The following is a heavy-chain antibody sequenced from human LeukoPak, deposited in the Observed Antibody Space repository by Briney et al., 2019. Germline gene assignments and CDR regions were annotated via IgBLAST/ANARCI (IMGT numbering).Heavy chain of an antibody. CDR2: IISSSTYI. CDR3: AKWGSNYYDSSGYFSKRNYYYYYMHV. CDR1: GFTFNSNS. D-gene: IGHD3-22*01. Sequence: GGSLRLSCAASGFTFNSNSMNWVRQAPGKGLEWVSFIISSSTYIYYADSVKGRFTISRDNAKNSLNLQMNSLTAEDTAVYYCAKWGSNYYDSSGYFSKRNYYYYYMHVWGKGTTVTVSS. V-gene: IGHV3-21*01. J-gene: IGHJ6*03.